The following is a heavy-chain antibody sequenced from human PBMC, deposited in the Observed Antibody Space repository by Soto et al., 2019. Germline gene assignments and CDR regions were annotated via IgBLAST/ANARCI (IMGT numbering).Heavy chain of an antibody. Sequence: QVQLVESGGGVVQPGRSLRLSCAASGFTFSSYGMHWVRQAPGKGLEWVAVISYDGSNKYYADSVKGRFTISRDNSKNTLYLQMNRLRAEDTAVYYCARHLFGDLGGVDYWGQGSLVTVSS. D-gene: IGHD3-10*01. CDR2: ISYDGSNK. V-gene: IGHV3-30*03. CDR3: ARHLFGDLGGVDY. J-gene: IGHJ4*02. CDR1: GFTFSSYG.